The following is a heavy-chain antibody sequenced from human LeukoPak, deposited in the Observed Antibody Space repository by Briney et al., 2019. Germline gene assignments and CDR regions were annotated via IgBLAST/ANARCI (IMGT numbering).Heavy chain of an antibody. CDR3: ARGVPVLWFGELFPNWFDP. D-gene: IGHD3-10*01. Sequence: ASVKVSCKASGYTFTSYGISWVRQAPGQGLEWMGWISAYNGNTNYAQKFQGRVTMTRDMSTSTVYMELSSLRSEDTAVYYCARGVPVLWFGELFPNWFDPWGQGTLVTVSS. CDR2: ISAYNGNT. V-gene: IGHV1-18*01. CDR1: GYTFTSYG. J-gene: IGHJ5*02.